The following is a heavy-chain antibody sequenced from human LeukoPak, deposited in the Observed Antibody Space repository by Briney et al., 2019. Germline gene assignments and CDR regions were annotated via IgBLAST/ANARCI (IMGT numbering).Heavy chain of an antibody. D-gene: IGHD1-1*01. J-gene: IGHJ3*02. CDR3: ASYNWGSLDAFDI. Sequence: ASVTVSCKASGYTFTNYALHWVRQAPGQRLDWMGCINAGNGKTKYLQKLQGRATITLDTSANTAYMELSSMRSEGTAVYYCASYNWGSLDAFDIWGQGTMVTVSS. V-gene: IGHV1-3*01. CDR1: GYTFTNYA. CDR2: INAGNGKT.